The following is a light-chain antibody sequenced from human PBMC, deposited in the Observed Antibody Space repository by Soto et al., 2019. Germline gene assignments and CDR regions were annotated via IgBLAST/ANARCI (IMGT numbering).Light chain of an antibody. CDR3: RQRGNRPVFT. V-gene: IGKV3-11*01. CDR2: AAS. J-gene: IGKJ2*01. CDR1: QSVRRT. Sequence: VLTQSPASLSLSPGERVTLSCRASQSVRRTLAWYQQKPGQAPRLLIYAASIRATGIPARFSGSGSGTDFTLTISSLEPDDFVVYYCRQRGNRPVFTFGQGTKLEL.